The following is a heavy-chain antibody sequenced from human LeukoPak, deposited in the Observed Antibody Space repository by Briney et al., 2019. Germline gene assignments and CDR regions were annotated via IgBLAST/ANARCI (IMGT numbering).Heavy chain of an antibody. V-gene: IGHV3-7*01. J-gene: IGHJ4*02. Sequence: PGGSLRLSCAASGFTFSAWYMIWARQAPGKGLEWVANINQRGSAVYYADSVKGRFTISRDDAQNSLYLQMDSLRAEDTAVYYCARGNVPVEGYSDYFDFWGQGTLVIVSA. D-gene: IGHD1-26*01. CDR3: ARGNVPVEGYSDYFDF. CDR2: INQRGSAV. CDR1: GFTFSAWY.